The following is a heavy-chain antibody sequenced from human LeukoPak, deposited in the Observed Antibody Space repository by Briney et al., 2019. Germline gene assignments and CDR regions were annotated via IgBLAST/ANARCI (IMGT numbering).Heavy chain of an antibody. CDR2: INADGKNT. Sequence: PGGSLRLSCAASGFTFSSFWMHWVRQVPGKGLVWVSLINADGKNTTYAGSVKGRFTISRDNAKNTLYLQMNSLRAEDTAVYYCARDRMTTVTTGDTFDIWGQGTMVTVSS. J-gene: IGHJ3*02. D-gene: IGHD4-17*01. CDR3: ARDRMTTVTTGDTFDI. V-gene: IGHV3-74*01. CDR1: GFTFSSFW.